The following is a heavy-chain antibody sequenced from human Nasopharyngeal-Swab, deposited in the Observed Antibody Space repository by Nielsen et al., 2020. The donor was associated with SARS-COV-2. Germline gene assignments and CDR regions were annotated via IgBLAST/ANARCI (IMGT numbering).Heavy chain of an antibody. J-gene: IGHJ3*01. V-gene: IGHV4-31*03. CDR2: IHYTGNT. CDR1: GGSISSGGYF. D-gene: IGHD3-16*02. Sequence: SQTLSLTCTVSGGSISSGGYFWSRIRQHPGKGLEWIGYIHYTGNTHYNPSLESRLTISLDTSQNQFSLRLSSVTAADTAVYYCAREVIEQAVSDAFDFWGQGTRVTVSS. CDR3: AREVIEQAVSDAFDF.